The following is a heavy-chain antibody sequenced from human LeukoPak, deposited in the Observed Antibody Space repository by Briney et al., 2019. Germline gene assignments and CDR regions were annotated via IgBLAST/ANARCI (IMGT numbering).Heavy chain of an antibody. CDR1: GGSMSPYY. Sequence: PSETLSLTCTVSGGSMSPYYWTWIRQSAGKGLEFMGRIHFGGTTNYNPSLMSRITLSVDTSKSQVSLKLSSVTAADTAVYYCARDSPDGYTSGHHFYYMDVWGNGTTVTVSS. CDR2: IHFGGTT. V-gene: IGHV4-4*07. CDR3: ARDSPDGYTSGHHFYYMDV. D-gene: IGHD5-18*01. J-gene: IGHJ6*03.